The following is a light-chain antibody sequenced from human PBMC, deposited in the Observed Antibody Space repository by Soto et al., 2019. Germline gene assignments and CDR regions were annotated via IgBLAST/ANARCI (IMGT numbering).Light chain of an antibody. V-gene: IGKV3-20*01. CDR1: RSVISNF. CDR3: QQTFHSPRT. J-gene: IGKJ2*01. Sequence: EIVLTQSPDTLSLSPGETAPLSCWASRSVISNFLAWYQQRRGQPPRLLIYDSSKRATGIPARFTGSGSGTAFTLTISRVEPGDSAVYYCQQTFHSPRTFGQGTSLEIK. CDR2: DSS.